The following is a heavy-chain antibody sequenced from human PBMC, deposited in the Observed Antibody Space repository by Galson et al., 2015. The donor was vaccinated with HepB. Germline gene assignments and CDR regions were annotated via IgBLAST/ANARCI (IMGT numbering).Heavy chain of an antibody. D-gene: IGHD6-13*01. CDR3: ARDPPLDSSNWYYYYYGMDV. V-gene: IGHV1-69*13. J-gene: IGHJ6*02. Sequence: SVKVSCKASGGTFSSYAISWVRQAPGQGLEWMGGIIPIFGTANYAQKFQGRVTITADESTSTAYMELSSLRSEDTAVYYCARDPPLDSSNWYYYYYGMDVWGQGTTVTVSS. CDR2: IIPIFGTA. CDR1: GGTFSSYA.